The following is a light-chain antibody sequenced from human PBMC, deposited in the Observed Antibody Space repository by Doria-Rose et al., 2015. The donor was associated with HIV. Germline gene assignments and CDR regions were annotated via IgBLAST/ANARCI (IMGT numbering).Light chain of an antibody. CDR3: HQYASSRT. CDR1: QSVSANY. J-gene: IGKJ1*01. Sequence: TQSSGTLSLSPGERATLSCRASQSVSANYLAWYQQRPGQSPRLLIYGASSRATDIPDRFSGSGSGTDSTLTISRLEPEDFAVYYCHQYASSRTFGQGTKVEIK. CDR2: GAS. V-gene: IGKV3-20*01.